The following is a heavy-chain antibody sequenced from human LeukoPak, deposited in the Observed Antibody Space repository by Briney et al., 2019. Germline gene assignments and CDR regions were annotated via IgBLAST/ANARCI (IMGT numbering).Heavy chain of an antibody. Sequence: PWETLSLTCTVTGYSISNGYHWGWIRQPPGKGLEWIGYIYHSGSTYYNPSLKSRVTISVDTSKNQFSLKVRSVTAADTAVYYCARYGSGIDLWGRGTLVTVSS. J-gene: IGHJ2*01. CDR1: GYSISNGYH. V-gene: IGHV4-38-2*02. CDR2: IYHSGST. CDR3: ARYGSGIDL. D-gene: IGHD3-10*01.